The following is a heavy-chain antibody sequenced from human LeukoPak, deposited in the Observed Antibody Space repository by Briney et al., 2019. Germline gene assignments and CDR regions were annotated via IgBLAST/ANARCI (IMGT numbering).Heavy chain of an antibody. V-gene: IGHV4-39*01. D-gene: IGHD3-22*01. Sequence: SETLSLTCTVSGGSISSSSYYWGWIRQPPGKGLEWIGSIYYSGSTYYNPSLKSRVTISVDTSKNQFSLKLSSVTAADTAVYYCARHDSSGPYNAFDIWGQGTMATVSS. CDR1: GGSISSSSYY. CDR2: IYYSGST. J-gene: IGHJ3*02. CDR3: ARHDSSGPYNAFDI.